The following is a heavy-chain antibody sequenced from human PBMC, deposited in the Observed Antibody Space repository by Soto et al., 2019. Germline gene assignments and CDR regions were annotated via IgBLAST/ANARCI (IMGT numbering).Heavy chain of an antibody. V-gene: IGHV4-59*01. J-gene: IGHJ4*02. CDR3: ARGYGDYVLDY. Sequence: QVQLQESGPGLVKPSETLSLTCTVSGGSISGYYWSWIRQPPGKGLEWIGYISYSGSTNYNSALKSRVTISVDTSKNQFSLKLSSVTAADTAVYYCARGYGDYVLDYWGQGTLVTVSS. CDR2: ISYSGST. CDR1: GGSISGYY. D-gene: IGHD4-17*01.